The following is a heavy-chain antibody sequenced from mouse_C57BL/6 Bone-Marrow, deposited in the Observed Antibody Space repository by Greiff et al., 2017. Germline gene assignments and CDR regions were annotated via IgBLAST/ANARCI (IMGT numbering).Heavy chain of an antibody. CDR1: GYTFTSYG. CDR3: ARALITTVVAGDY. J-gene: IGHJ2*01. V-gene: IGHV1-81*01. D-gene: IGHD1-1*01. Sequence: QVQLQQSGAELARPGASVKLSCKASGYTFTSYGISWVKQRTGQGLEWIGEIYPRSGNTYYNEKFKGKATLTADKYSSTAYMELRSLTSEDSAVXFCARALITTVVAGDYWGQGTTLTVAS. CDR2: IYPRSGNT.